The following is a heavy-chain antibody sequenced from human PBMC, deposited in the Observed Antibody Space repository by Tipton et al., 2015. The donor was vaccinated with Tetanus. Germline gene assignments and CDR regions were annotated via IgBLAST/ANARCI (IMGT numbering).Heavy chain of an antibody. D-gene: IGHD6-19*01. CDR1: GFTFSSHS. J-gene: IGHJ5*02. CDR2: IDRSSNNI. CDR3: TRVAMAGTSNNWFDR. V-gene: IGHV3-48*02. Sequence: LSLTCAASGFTFSSHSMNWVRQAPGKGLEWVSYIDRSSNNIYYGDSVKGRFTISRDNAKNSLFLQMNSLRDEDTALYYCTRVAMAGTSNNWFDRWGQGTLVIVSS.